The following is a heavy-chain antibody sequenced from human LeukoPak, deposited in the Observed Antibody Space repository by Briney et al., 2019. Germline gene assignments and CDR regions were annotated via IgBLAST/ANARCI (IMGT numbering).Heavy chain of an antibody. CDR1: GFTFSSYS. D-gene: IGHD6-19*01. CDR3: AREGIAVAGLGVFPDLGY. CDR2: IISSSSTI. Sequence: TGGSLRLSCAASGFTFSSYSMNWVRQAPGKGLEWVSYIISSSSTIYYADSVKGRFTISRDNAKNSLYLQMNSLRAEDTAVYYCAREGIAVAGLGVFPDLGYWGQGTLVTVSS. J-gene: IGHJ4*02. V-gene: IGHV3-48*04.